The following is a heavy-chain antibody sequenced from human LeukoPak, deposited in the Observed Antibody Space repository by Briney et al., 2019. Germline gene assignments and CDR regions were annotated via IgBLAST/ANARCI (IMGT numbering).Heavy chain of an antibody. CDR1: GFTFSNYW. D-gene: IGHD6-6*01. V-gene: IGHV3-7*01. CDR2: INQDGSVK. J-gene: IGHJ4*02. CDR3: AKNGNSSSSLDY. Sequence: GGSLRLSCAASGFTFSNYWMTWVRQTPGKGLEWVANINQDGSVKYYVDSVKGRFTISRENAKNSLFLQMNSLRAEDTAVYYFAKNGNSSSSLDYWGQGTLVTVSS.